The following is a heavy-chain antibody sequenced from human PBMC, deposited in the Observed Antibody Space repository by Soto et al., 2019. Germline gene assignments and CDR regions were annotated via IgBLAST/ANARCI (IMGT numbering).Heavy chain of an antibody. CDR3: ARVLGERGNPFFVGFDS. CDR1: AYSISSHSYY. V-gene: IGHV4-39*01. CDR2: IHYTGTT. J-gene: IGHJ4*02. D-gene: IGHD1-1*01. Sequence: PSETLSLTCTVIAYSISSHSYYWGWIRQTPGTEMKWIGSIHYTGTTSYNPSLQGRATIAIDGSKNQMCLKLISVTAADTAVYYCARVLGERGNPFFVGFDSWGQGTEETVSS.